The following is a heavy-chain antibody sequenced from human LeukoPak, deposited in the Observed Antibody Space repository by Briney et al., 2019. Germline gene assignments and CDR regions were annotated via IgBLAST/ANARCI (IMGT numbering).Heavy chain of an antibody. CDR2: IYYSGGT. J-gene: IGHJ5*02. CDR3: ARGHTMVRGVIILGPRLNWFDP. CDR1: GGSISSGDYY. D-gene: IGHD3-10*01. Sequence: SETLSLTCTVSGGSISSGDYYWSWIRQPPGKGLEWIGYIYYSGGTNYNPSLKSRVTISVDTSKNQFSLKLSSVTAADTAVYYCARGHTMVRGVIILGPRLNWFDPWGQGTLVTVSS. V-gene: IGHV4-61*08.